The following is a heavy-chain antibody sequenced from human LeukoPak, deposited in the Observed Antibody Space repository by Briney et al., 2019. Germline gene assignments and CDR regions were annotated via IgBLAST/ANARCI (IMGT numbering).Heavy chain of an antibody. J-gene: IGHJ4*02. CDR1: GFTFDDYG. D-gene: IGHD3-22*01. CDR2: INWNGGST. Sequence: SGGSLRLSCAASGFTFDDYGMSWVRQAPGKGLEWVSDINWNGGSTDYADSVKCRFNISRDNAKNSLYLQMNSLRAEDRALYYCASGSGSGYYYFVYWGQGTLVTVSS. CDR3: ASGSGSGYYYFVY. V-gene: IGHV3-20*04.